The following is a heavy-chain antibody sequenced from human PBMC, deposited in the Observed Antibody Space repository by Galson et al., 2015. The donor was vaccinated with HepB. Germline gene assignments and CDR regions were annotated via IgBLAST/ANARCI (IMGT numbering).Heavy chain of an antibody. D-gene: IGHD2-2*01. CDR2: INSSSSYT. V-gene: IGHV3-11*06. Sequence: SLRLSCAASGFTFSDYYMSWIRQAPGKGLEWVSYINSSSSYTNYADSVKGRFTISRDNAKNSLYLQMNSLRAEDTAVYYCARDPYCSSTSCYHYFDYWGQGTLVTVSS. J-gene: IGHJ4*02. CDR3: ARDPYCSSTSCYHYFDY. CDR1: GFTFSDYY.